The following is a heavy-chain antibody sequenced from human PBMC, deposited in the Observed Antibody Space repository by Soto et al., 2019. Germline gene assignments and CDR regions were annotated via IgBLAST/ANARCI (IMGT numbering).Heavy chain of an antibody. CDR1: GFSLSTSRVG. Sequence: SGPTLVNPTQTLTLPCPVSGFSLSTSRVGVGWIRQPPGKALEWLALIYWDDDKRYSPSLKSRLTITKDTSKNQVVLTMTNMDPVDTATYYCAQRRSAIAAAVLAPTTYEWFDPWGQGTLVTVS. V-gene: IGHV2-5*02. D-gene: IGHD6-13*01. CDR2: IYWDDDK. J-gene: IGHJ5*02. CDR3: AQRRSAIAAAVLAPTTYEWFDP.